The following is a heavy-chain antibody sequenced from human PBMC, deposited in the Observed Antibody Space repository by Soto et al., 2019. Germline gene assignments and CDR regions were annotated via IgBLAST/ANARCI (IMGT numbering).Heavy chain of an antibody. D-gene: IGHD3-22*01. Sequence: ASVKVSCKASGYTFTSHGISWVRQAPGQGLEWMGWISAYNGNTNYAQKLQGRVTMTTDTSTSTAYMELRSLRSDDTAVYYCARDTYYYDSSGYYSYAFDIWXQGTMVTVSS. V-gene: IGHV1-18*01. CDR3: ARDTYYYDSSGYYSYAFDI. J-gene: IGHJ3*02. CDR1: GYTFTSHG. CDR2: ISAYNGNT.